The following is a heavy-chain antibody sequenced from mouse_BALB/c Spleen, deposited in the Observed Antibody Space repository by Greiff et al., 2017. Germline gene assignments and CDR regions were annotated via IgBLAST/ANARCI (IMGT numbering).Heavy chain of an antibody. J-gene: IGHJ3*01. V-gene: IGHV14-3*02. Sequence: VQLQQSGAELVKPGASVKLSCTASGFNIKDTYMHWVKQRPEQGLEWIGRIDPANGNTKYDPKFQGKATITADTSSNTAYLQLSSLTSEDTAVDYCALGRTYDGYFAYWGQGTLVTVSA. CDR3: ALGRTYDGYFAY. CDR1: GFNIKDTY. CDR2: IDPANGNT. D-gene: IGHD2-3*01.